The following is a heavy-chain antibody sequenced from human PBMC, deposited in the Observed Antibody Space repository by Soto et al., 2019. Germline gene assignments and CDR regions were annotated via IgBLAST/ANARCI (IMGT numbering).Heavy chain of an antibody. Sequence: EVQLVESGGGLVQPGGSLRLSCAASGFTFSSYDMHWVRQATGKGLEWVSAIGTAGDTYYPGSVKGRFTISRENAKNSFYLQMNSLRAEDTAVYYCARGIAAAGTVVGVDYWGQGTLVTVSS. V-gene: IGHV3-13*01. CDR1: GFTFSSYD. CDR3: ARGIAAAGTVVGVDY. J-gene: IGHJ4*02. D-gene: IGHD6-13*01. CDR2: IGTAGDT.